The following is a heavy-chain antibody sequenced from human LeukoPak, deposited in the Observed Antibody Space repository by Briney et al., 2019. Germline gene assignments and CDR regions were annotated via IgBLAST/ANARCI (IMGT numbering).Heavy chain of an antibody. V-gene: IGHV1-2*02. Sequence: ASVKVSCKASGYTFTGYYMHWVRQAPGQGLEWMGWINPNSGGTNYAQKFQGRVTMTRDTSISTAYMELSRLRSDDTAVYYCARRYNWNDVEGYYFDYWGQGTLVTVSS. CDR2: INPNSGGT. CDR3: ARRYNWNDVEGYYFDY. CDR1: GYTFTGYY. D-gene: IGHD1-1*01. J-gene: IGHJ4*02.